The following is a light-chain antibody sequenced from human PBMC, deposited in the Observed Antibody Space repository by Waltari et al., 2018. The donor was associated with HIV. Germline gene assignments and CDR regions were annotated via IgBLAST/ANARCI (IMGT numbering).Light chain of an antibody. CDR3: QQYGSSPIT. V-gene: IGKV3-20*01. J-gene: IGKJ5*01. Sequence: EIVLTQSPGTLSLSPGERATLSCRASQGVSSRYLAWYQQKPGQAPRLLSYGASSRATGIPDRFSGSGSGTDFTLTISRLEPEDFAVYYCQQYGSSPITFGQGTRLEIK. CDR2: GAS. CDR1: QGVSSRY.